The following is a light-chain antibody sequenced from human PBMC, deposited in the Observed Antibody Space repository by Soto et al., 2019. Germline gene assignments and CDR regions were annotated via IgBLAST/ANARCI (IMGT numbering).Light chain of an antibody. V-gene: IGKV1-39*01. CDR3: QHSYSTPLT. Sequence: MTQSPSSLSASVGDRVTIPCRASQSISSYLNWYQQKPGKAPKLLIYAASSLQSGVPSRFSGSGSGTDFTLTISSLQPEDFATYYCQHSYSTPLTFGGGTKVDIK. J-gene: IGKJ4*01. CDR2: AAS. CDR1: QSISSY.